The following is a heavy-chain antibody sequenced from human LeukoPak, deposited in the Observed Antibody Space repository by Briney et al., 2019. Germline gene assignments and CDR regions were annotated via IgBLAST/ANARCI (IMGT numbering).Heavy chain of an antibody. J-gene: IGHJ4*02. CDR3: VIYLSGRKGSFDY. CDR1: GYTLSLYG. CDR2: ISSDGNNE. V-gene: IGHV3-30*03. D-gene: IGHD3-10*01. Sequence: GGSLGLSCVASGYTLSLYGMHWVRQAPGKGLEWVALISSDGNNEYYADSVKGRFTISRDNSKNTLFLRTNRLRAEDIAVYYCVIYLSGRKGSFDYWGQGTLVTVSS.